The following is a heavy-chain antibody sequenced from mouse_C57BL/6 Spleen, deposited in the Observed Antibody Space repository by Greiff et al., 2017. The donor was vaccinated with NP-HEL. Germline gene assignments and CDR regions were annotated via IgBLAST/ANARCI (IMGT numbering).Heavy chain of an antibody. CDR1: GYTFTSYG. D-gene: IGHD2-2*01. J-gene: IGHJ4*01. Sequence: QVQLQQSGAELARPGASVKLSCKASGYTFTSYGISWVKQRTGQGLEWIGEIYPRSGNTYYNEKFKGKATLTADKSSSTAYMELRSLTSEDSAVYFCAREDYGYGDYAMDYWGQGTSVTVSS. CDR2: IYPRSGNT. CDR3: AREDYGYGDYAMDY. V-gene: IGHV1-81*01.